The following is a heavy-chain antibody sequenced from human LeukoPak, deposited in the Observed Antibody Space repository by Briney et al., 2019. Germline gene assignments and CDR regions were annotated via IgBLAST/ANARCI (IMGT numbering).Heavy chain of an antibody. D-gene: IGHD2-15*01. V-gene: IGHV3-21*01. J-gene: IGHJ6*02. CDR2: ISTSSTYI. CDR3: ARGLYCSGGSCSYYYYYGMDV. CDR1: GFTFSSYS. Sequence: GGSLRLSCAASGFTFSSYSIHWVRQAPGKGLEWVSSISTSSTYIYYADSVKGRFTISRDNAKNSLYLQMNSLRAEDTAVYYCARGLYCSGGSCSYYYYYGMDVWGQGTTVTVSS.